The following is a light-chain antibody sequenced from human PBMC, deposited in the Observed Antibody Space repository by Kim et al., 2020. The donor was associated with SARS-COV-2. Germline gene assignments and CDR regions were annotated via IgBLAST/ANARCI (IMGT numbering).Light chain of an antibody. Sequence: VSVSPGQTATITCSGDKLGDKYASWYQQKPGQSPVLVIYQDTNRPSRIPERFSGSTSGNTATLTISGTQAMDEADYYCQAWDRSPVFGGGSKLTVL. CDR3: QAWDRSPV. CDR1: KLGDKY. CDR2: QDT. V-gene: IGLV3-1*01. J-gene: IGLJ2*01.